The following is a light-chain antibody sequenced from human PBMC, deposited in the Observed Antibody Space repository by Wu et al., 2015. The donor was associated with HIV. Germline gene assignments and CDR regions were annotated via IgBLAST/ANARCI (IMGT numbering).Light chain of an antibody. CDR1: HDISNF. CDR3: QQLNSYPLT. J-gene: IGKJ4*01. CDR2: AAT. Sequence: DVQLTQSPSFLSASVGDRVTITCRASHDISNFLAWYQQKLGKAPKVLLYAATTLQSGVPSRFSGRGSGTDFTLTISSLQPEDFAIYYCQQLNSYPLTFGGGTKVELK. V-gene: IGKV1-9*01.